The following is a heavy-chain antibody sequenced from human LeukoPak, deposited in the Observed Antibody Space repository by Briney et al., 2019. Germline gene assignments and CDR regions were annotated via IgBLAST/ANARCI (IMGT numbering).Heavy chain of an antibody. V-gene: IGHV4-39*07. D-gene: IGHD1-1*01. J-gene: IGHJ3*02. CDR1: GGSISSDSYY. CDR3: AREGYMALDAFDI. CDR2: IYYSGST. Sequence: PSETLSLTCTVSGGSISSDSYYWGWIRQPPGKGLEWIGSIYYSGSTYYNPSLKSRVTISIDTSKNQFSLKLNSVTAADTAVYYCAREGYMALDAFDIWGQGTMVTVSS.